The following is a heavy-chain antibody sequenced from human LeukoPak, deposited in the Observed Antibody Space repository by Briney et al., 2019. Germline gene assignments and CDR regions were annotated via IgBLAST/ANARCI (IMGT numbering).Heavy chain of an antibody. D-gene: IGHD3-10*01. CDR3: AREGPMLRGVIGGKIDY. V-gene: IGHV3-7*03. Sequence: GGSLRLSCAASGFTFSNYWMSWVRQAPGKGLEWVANIKEDGSDKYHVDSVKGRFIISRDNAKNSLYLQMNSLRAEDTAVYYCAREGPMLRGVIGGKIDYWGQGTLVTVSS. CDR2: IKEDGSDK. J-gene: IGHJ4*02. CDR1: GFTFSNYW.